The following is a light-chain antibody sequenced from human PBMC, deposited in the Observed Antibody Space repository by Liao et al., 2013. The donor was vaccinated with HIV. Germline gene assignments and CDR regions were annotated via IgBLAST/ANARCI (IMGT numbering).Light chain of an antibody. V-gene: IGLV3-1*01. CDR3: QAWDSSTGVV. Sequence: SYELTQPPSVSVSPGQTASITCSGDNLGDKFSCWYYQKPGQSPVLVIYEDTKRPSGIPERFSGSNSGNTATLTISGTQPMDEADYYCQAWDSSTGVVFGGGTKLTVL. CDR1: NLGDKF. CDR2: EDT. J-gene: IGLJ2*01.